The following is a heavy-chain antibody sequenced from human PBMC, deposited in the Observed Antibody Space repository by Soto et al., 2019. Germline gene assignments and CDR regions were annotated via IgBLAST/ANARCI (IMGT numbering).Heavy chain of an antibody. J-gene: IGHJ4*02. D-gene: IGHD4-17*01. CDR1: GFTFSSYW. CDR3: ARFMRLPNDYGDSLEIFDY. CDR2: MQQDGSEK. Sequence: GGSLRLSCAASGFTFSSYWMSWVRQAPGKGLEWVANMQQDGSEKYYVDSVKGRFTISRDYAKNSLYLQMNSLRAEDTAVYYCARFMRLPNDYGDSLEIFDYCGQRTLVTVSS. V-gene: IGHV3-7*01.